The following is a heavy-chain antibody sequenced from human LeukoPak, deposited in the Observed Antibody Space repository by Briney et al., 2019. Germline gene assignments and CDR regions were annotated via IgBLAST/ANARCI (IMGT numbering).Heavy chain of an antibody. V-gene: IGHV1-46*01. CDR1: GYTFTSYY. D-gene: IGHD6-13*01. J-gene: IGHJ4*02. Sequence: ASVKVSCKASGYTFTSYYMHWVRQAPGQGLEWMGIINPSGGSTSYAQKFQGRVTMSRDTSTSTLYMELSSLTSDDTAVYYCAGGIIAAAGTSYWGQGTLVTVSS. CDR3: AGGIIAAAGTSY. CDR2: INPSGGST.